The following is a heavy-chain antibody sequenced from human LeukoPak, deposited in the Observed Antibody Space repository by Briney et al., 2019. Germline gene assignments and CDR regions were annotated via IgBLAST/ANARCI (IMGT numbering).Heavy chain of an antibody. Sequence: SETLSLTCTVSGGSISSGSYYWGWIRQPPGKGLEWIGSIYYSGSTYYNPSLKSRVTISVDTSKNQFSLKLSSVTAADTAVYYCARDRLRRLEISGYFDYWGQGTLVTVSS. D-gene: IGHD2-15*01. CDR3: ARDRLRRLEISGYFDY. J-gene: IGHJ4*02. CDR2: IYYSGST. V-gene: IGHV4-39*02. CDR1: GGSISSGSYY.